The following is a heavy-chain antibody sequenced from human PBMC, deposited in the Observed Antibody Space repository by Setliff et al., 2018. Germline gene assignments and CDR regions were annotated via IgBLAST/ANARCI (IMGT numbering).Heavy chain of an antibody. J-gene: IGHJ4*02. Sequence: PEPLSLTCTVSRGYISTSGYYWVWIRQPPGKGREWIGSIYSGGNTYNNASRKSRVTISVDTSKNQFSLRLSSVTAADTAVYYCATSGQHLVPIHYWGQGTLVTVSS. D-gene: IGHD6-13*01. V-gene: IGHV4-39*01. CDR3: ATSGQHLVPIHY. CDR2: IYSGGNT. CDR1: RGYISTSGYY.